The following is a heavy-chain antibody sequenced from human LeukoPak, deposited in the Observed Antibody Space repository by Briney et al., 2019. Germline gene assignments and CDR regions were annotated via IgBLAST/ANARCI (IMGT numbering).Heavy chain of an antibody. D-gene: IGHD6-19*01. CDR3: ARVDQWLVRY. J-gene: IGHJ4*02. CDR1: GGSISSYY. Sequence: SETLSLTCTVSGGSISSYYWSWIRQPPGKGLEWIGYIYYSGSTNYNPSLKSRVTISVDTSKNQFSLKLSSVTAADTAVYYCARVDQWLVRYWGQGTLVTVSS. V-gene: IGHV4-59*01. CDR2: IYYSGST.